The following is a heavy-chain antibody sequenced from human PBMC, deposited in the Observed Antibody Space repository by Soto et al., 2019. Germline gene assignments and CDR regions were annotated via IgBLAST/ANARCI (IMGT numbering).Heavy chain of an antibody. CDR2: IYYSGST. Sequence: QLQLQESGPGLVKPSETLSLTCTVSGGSISSSSYYWGWIRQPPGKGLEWIGSIYYSGSTYYNPSLKSRVTISVDTSKTQFPLKLSSVTAADTAVYYCARSTNIVVVPAAMDWFDPWGQGTLVTVSS. J-gene: IGHJ5*02. CDR1: GGSISSSSYY. CDR3: ARSTNIVVVPAAMDWFDP. V-gene: IGHV4-39*01. D-gene: IGHD2-2*01.